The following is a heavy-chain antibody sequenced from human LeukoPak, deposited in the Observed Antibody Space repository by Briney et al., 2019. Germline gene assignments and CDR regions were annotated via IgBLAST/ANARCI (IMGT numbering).Heavy chain of an antibody. CDR2: IHHSGGN. Sequence: SETLSLTCAVSGGSISSNYWSWIRQPPGKGLEWIGDIHHSGGNNYNPSLKSRVTISVDTSKNQFSLKLNSVTAADTAVYYCARAGGYRPAAADLDYWGQGTLVTVSS. CDR3: ARAGGYRPAAADLDY. V-gene: IGHV4-59*01. CDR1: GGSISSNY. D-gene: IGHD6-13*01. J-gene: IGHJ4*02.